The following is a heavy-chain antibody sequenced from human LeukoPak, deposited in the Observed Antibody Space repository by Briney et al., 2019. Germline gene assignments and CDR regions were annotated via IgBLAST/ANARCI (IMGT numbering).Heavy chain of an antibody. V-gene: IGHV3-21*01. J-gene: IGHJ4*02. CDR2: ISSSTTYI. CDR1: GFTFSSHA. Sequence: PGGSLRLSCAASGFTFSSHAMSWVRQAPGKGLEWVSSISSSTTYIYYADSVKGRFTISRDNAKNSLYLQMNSPRAEDTAVYYCARARYCSSTNCYEHDYWGQGTQVTVSS. D-gene: IGHD2-2*01. CDR3: ARARYCSSTNCYEHDY.